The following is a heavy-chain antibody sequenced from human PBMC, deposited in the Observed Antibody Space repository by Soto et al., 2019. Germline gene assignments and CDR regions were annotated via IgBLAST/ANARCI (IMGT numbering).Heavy chain of an antibody. Sequence: ASVKVSFKACGYTFTSYYMHWLRQAPGQGLEWMGIINPSGGSTSYAQKSQGRVTMTRDTSTSTVYMELSSLRSEDTAVYYCARGGLNYYDSSGYYSGVLDYWGQGTLVTVSS. D-gene: IGHD3-22*01. V-gene: IGHV1-46*01. CDR3: ARGGLNYYDSSGYYSGVLDY. J-gene: IGHJ4*02. CDR1: GYTFTSYY. CDR2: INPSGGST.